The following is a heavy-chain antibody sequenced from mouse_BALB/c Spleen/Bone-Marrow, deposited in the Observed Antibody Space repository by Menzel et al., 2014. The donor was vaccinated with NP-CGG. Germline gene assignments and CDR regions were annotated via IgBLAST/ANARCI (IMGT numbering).Heavy chain of an antibody. CDR3: ARNYYDSSFYFDY. V-gene: IGHV2-6-7*01. CDR1: GFSLTDYG. CDR2: IWGDGRT. Sequence: QVQLKQSGPGLVAPSQSLSITCTVSGFSLTDYGVNCVRQPPGKGLEWLGMIWGDGRTDYNSALKSRLSISKDNSKSQVFLKMNSLQTDDTARYYCARNYYDSSFYFDYWGQGTTLTVSS. D-gene: IGHD1-1*01. J-gene: IGHJ2*01.